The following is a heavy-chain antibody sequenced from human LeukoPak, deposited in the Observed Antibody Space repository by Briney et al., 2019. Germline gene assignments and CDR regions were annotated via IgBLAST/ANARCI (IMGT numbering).Heavy chain of an antibody. CDR1: GFTFSSYA. D-gene: IGHD5-18*01. CDR2: INHSGST. J-gene: IGHJ4*02. CDR3: ARGLRPTAMARI. V-gene: IGHV4-34*01. Sequence: GSLRLSCAASGFTFSSYAMSWVRQAPGKGLEWIGEINHSGSTNYNPSLKSRVTISVDTSKNQFSLKLSSVTAADTAVYYCARGLRPTAMARIWGQGTLVTVSS.